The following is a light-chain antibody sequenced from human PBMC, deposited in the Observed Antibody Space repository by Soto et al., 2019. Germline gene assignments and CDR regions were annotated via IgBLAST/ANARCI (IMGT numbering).Light chain of an antibody. Sequence: DIQMTQSPSSLSASVGDRVTITCRASQSISSYLNWYQQKPGKAPKLLIYAASSLQSGVPSRFSGSGSGTDFTLTISSVQPEDFATYYCQQSYSTLPFTFGPGTKVDIK. J-gene: IGKJ3*01. CDR1: QSISSY. CDR3: QQSYSTLPFT. V-gene: IGKV1-39*01. CDR2: AAS.